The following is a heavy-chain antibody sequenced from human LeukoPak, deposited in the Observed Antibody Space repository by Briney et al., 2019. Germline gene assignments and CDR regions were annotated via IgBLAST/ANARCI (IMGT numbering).Heavy chain of an antibody. J-gene: IGHJ4*02. D-gene: IGHD4-17*01. CDR2: IIPILGIA. CDR1: GGTFSSYA. V-gene: IGHV1-69*04. Sequence: SVKVSCKASGGTFSSYAISWVRQAPGQGLEWMGRIIPILGIANYAQKFQGRVTITADKSTSTAYMELSSLRSEDTAVYYCARDSGSMTTVTTADYWGQGTLVTVSS. CDR3: ARDSGSMTTVTTADY.